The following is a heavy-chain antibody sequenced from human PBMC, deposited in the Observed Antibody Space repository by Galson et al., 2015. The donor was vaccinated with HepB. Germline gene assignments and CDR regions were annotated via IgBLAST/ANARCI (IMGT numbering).Heavy chain of an antibody. J-gene: IGHJ6*03. CDR3: ARIEGADAYYYYYMDV. CDR2: IYTSGST. CDR1: GGSISSGSYY. Sequence: TLSLTCTVSGGSISSGSYYWSWIRQPAGKGLEWIGRIYTSGSTNYNPSLKSRVTMSVDTSKNQFSLKLSSVTAADTAVYYCARIEGADAYYYYYMDVWGKGTTVTVSS. V-gene: IGHV4-61*02.